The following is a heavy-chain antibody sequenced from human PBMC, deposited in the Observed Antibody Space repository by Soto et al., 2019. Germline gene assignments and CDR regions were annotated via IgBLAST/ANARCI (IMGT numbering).Heavy chain of an antibody. CDR3: TGSLLAYCSGGKCHTDYYYYGMDV. CDR1: GFTFRGSA. Sequence: EVQLVESGGGLVQPGESLKLSCAASGFTFRGSAMHWVRQASGKGLEWVGRIRTKANSYATAYAASVKGRFTISRDDSKSTAYLQMNSLKTEDTAVYYCTGSLLAYCSGGKCHTDYYYYGMDVWGPGTAVTVSS. J-gene: IGHJ6*02. V-gene: IGHV3-73*02. D-gene: IGHD2-15*01. CDR2: IRTKANSYAT.